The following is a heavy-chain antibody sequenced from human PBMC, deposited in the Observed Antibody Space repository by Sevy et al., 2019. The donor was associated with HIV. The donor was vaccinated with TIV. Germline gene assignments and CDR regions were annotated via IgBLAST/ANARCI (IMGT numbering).Heavy chain of an antibody. V-gene: IGHV3-7*01. D-gene: IGHD4-17*01. CDR2: IKQDGSEK. CDR3: AGLRETTDLYYYYGMDV. Sequence: GGSLRLSCAASGFTFSNYWMTWVRQAPGKGLEWVANIKQDGSEKYYVDSVKGRFTISRDNAKNSLYLQMNSLRAEDTAMYYCAGLRETTDLYYYYGMDVWGQGTTVTVSS. J-gene: IGHJ6*02. CDR1: GFTFSNYW.